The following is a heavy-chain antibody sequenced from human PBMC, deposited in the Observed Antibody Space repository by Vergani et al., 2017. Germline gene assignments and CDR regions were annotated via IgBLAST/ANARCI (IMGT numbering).Heavy chain of an antibody. CDR3: ARESVEGTYWYFDL. CDR2: ISSSGSTI. CDR1: GFTFSSYE. Sequence: EVQLVESGGGLVQPGGSLRLSCAASGFTFSSYEMNWVRQAPGKGLEWVSYISSSGSTIYYADSVKSRFTISRDNAKNSLYLQMNSLRAEDTAVYYCARESVEGTYWYFDLWGRGTLVTVSS. D-gene: IGHD3-10*01. J-gene: IGHJ2*01. V-gene: IGHV3-48*03.